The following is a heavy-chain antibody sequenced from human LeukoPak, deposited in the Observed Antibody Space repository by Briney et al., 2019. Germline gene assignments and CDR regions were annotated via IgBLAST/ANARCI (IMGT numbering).Heavy chain of an antibody. J-gene: IGHJ6*02. V-gene: IGHV3-30*04. CDR2: ISYDGSNK. CDR3: AKDRFSGKYYHYYGLDV. D-gene: IGHD3-3*02. CDR1: GFTFSSYA. Sequence: GGSLRLSCAASGFTFSSYAMHWVRQAPGKGLEWVAVISYDGSNKYYADSVKGRSTISRDGSKNTLYLQMNSLRAEDTATYYCAKDRFSGKYYHYYGLDVWGQGTTVTVSS.